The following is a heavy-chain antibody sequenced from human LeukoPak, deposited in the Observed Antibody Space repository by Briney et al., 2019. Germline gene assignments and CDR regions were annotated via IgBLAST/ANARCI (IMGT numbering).Heavy chain of an antibody. CDR3: ARDFILYRDDHEAFDI. CDR2: INTNTGNP. J-gene: IGHJ3*02. CDR1: GYTFTSYA. Sequence: ASVKVSCKASGYTFTSYAMNWVRQAPGQGLEWMGWINTNTGNPTYAQGFTGRFVFSLDTSVSTAYLQISSLKAEDTAVYYCARDFILYRDDHEAFDIWGQGTMVTVSS. D-gene: IGHD1-1*01. V-gene: IGHV7-4-1*02.